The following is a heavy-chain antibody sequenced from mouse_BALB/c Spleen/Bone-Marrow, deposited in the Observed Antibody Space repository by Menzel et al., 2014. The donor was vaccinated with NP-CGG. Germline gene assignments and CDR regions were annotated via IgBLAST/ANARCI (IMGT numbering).Heavy chain of an antibody. Sequence: EVHLVESGAELVGPGALVKLSCKASGFNIKDYYMHWVKQRPEQGLEWIGWIDPENGNTIYDPKFQGKASITADTSSNTAYLQLSSLTSEDTAVYYCAGGNYRFAYWGQGTLVTVSA. J-gene: IGHJ3*01. CDR2: IDPENGNT. CDR3: AGGNYRFAY. D-gene: IGHD2-1*01. V-gene: IGHV14-1*02. CDR1: GFNIKDYY.